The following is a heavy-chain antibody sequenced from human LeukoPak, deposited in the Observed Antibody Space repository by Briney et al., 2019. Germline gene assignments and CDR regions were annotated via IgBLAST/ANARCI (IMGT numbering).Heavy chain of an antibody. CDR1: GGSFSGYY. V-gene: IGHV4-34*01. D-gene: IGHD3-10*01. Sequence: TSETLSLTCAVYGGSFSGYYWSWIRQPPGKGLEWIGEINHSGSTNYNPSLKSRVTISVDTSKSQFSLKLSSVTAADTAVYYCARGNRKYYYGSGSYPTYYYYYYMDVWGKGTTVTVSS. CDR2: INHSGST. J-gene: IGHJ6*03. CDR3: ARGNRKYYYGSGSYPTYYYYYYMDV.